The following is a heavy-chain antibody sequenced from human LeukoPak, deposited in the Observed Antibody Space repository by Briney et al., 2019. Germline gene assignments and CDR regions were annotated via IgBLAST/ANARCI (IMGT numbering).Heavy chain of an antibody. CDR1: GFTFSSYS. Sequence: PGGSLRLSCAASGFTFSSYSMNWVRQALGKGLEWVSYISSSSSTIYYADSVKGRFTISRDNAKNSLYLQMNSLRDEDTAVYYCTRDGPACAYSSSWYPWYYYGMDVWGQGTTVTVSS. D-gene: IGHD6-13*01. V-gene: IGHV3-48*02. CDR2: ISSSSSTI. CDR3: TRDGPACAYSSSWYPWYYYGMDV. J-gene: IGHJ6*02.